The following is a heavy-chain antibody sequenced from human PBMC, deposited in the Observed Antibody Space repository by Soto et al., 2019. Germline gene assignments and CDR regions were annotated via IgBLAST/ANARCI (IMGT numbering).Heavy chain of an antibody. D-gene: IGHD3-3*01. J-gene: IGHJ5*02. Sequence: EVQLSESGGGLVQPGGSLRLSCAASGFTFSSYAMSWVRQAPGKGLEWVSAISGSGGSTYYADSVKGRFTISRDNSKNTLYLQMNSLRAEDTAVYYCAKDGSDYDFWSGDYNWFDPWGQGTLVTVSS. V-gene: IGHV3-23*01. CDR3: AKDGSDYDFWSGDYNWFDP. CDR2: ISGSGGST. CDR1: GFTFSSYA.